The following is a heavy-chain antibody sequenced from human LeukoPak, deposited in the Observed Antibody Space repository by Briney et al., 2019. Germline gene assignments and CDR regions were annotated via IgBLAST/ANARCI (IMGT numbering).Heavy chain of an antibody. D-gene: IGHD6-13*01. J-gene: IGHJ4*02. CDR2: TSYDGSNQ. V-gene: IGHV3-30*03. CDR3: ARDGRGAAGTDY. CDR1: GFTFSSYG. Sequence: PGGSLRLSCAASGFTFSSYGMLWVRQAPGKGLEWVAGTSYDGSNQYYADSVKGRFTISRDNSKNTLYLQMNSLRAEDTAVYYCARDGRGAAGTDYWGQGTLVTVSS.